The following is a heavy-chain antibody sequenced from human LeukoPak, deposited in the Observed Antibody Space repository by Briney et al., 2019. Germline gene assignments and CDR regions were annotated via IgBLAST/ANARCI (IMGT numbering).Heavy chain of an antibody. Sequence: SVKVSCKASGGTFSSYAISWVRQAPGQGLEWMGGIIPIFGTANYAQKFQGRVTITADKSTSTAYMELSSLRSEDTAVYYCARSYGSGSYPDYYYYYMDVWGKGTTVTVSS. CDR2: IIPIFGTA. D-gene: IGHD3-10*01. V-gene: IGHV1-69*06. CDR1: GGTFSSYA. CDR3: ARSYGSGSYPDYYYYYMDV. J-gene: IGHJ6*03.